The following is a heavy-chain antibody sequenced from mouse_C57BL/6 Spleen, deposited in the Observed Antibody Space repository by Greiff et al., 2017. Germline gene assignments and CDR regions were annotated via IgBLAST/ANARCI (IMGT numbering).Heavy chain of an antibody. CDR3: ARPHYV. CDR2: INPNNGGT. V-gene: IGHV1-26*01. J-gene: IGHJ1*03. CDR1: GYTFTDYY. Sequence: VQLQQSGPELVKPGASVKISCKASGYTFTDYYMNWVKQSHGKSLEWIGDINPNNGGTSYNQKFKGKATLTVDKSSSTAYMELRSLTSEDSAVYYCARPHYVWGTGATVTVSS.